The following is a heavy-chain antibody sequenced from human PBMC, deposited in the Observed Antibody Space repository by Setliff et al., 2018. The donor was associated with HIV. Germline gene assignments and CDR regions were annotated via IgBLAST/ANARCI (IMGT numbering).Heavy chain of an antibody. J-gene: IGHJ4*02. CDR1: GDTFNNYG. Sequence: ASVKVSCKVSGDTFNNYGLNWVRQAPGQGLEWMGWISAYNGNTNYAQKLQGRVTMTTDTSTSTAYMELRSLRVEDTAVYYCARGNYDRDYWGQGTLVTVSS. V-gene: IGHV1-18*01. CDR3: ARGNYDRDY. CDR2: ISAYNGNT. D-gene: IGHD3-22*01.